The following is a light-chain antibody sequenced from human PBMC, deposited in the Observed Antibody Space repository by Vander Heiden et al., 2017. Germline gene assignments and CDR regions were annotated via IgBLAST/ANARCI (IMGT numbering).Light chain of an antibody. V-gene: IGKV3-11*01. CDR3: QQRSNWPIT. Sequence: ELVVTQSPATLSLSPGERATLPCRASQSVSSYLAWYQQKPGQAPRLLIYDASNRATGIPARFSGSGSGTDFTLTISSLEPEDFAVYYCQQRSNWPITFGQGTRLEIK. CDR2: DAS. J-gene: IGKJ5*01. CDR1: QSVSSY.